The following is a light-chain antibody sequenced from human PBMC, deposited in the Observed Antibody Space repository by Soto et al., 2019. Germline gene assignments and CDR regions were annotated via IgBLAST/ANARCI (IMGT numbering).Light chain of an antibody. J-gene: IGKJ5*01. CDR2: DVS. CDR3: QQRFT. V-gene: IGKV3-11*01. CDR1: QSVSSY. Sequence: DIMLTQSPATLSLSLGERANLSCRASQSVSSYLAWYQQKPGQAPRLLIYDVSNRATGIPARFSGSGSGTDFTLTISSLEPEDFAVYYCQQRFTFGQGTRLEIK.